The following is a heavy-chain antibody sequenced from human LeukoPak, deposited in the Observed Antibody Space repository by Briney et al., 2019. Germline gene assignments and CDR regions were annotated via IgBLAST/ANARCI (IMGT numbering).Heavy chain of an antibody. J-gene: IGHJ6*04. V-gene: IGHV4-59*01. CDR3: ARDGIVVVPAAPPARRYYYYGMDV. CDR1: GGSISSYY. Sequence: SETLSLTCTVSGGSISSYYWSWIRQPPGKGLEWIGYIYYSWSTNYNPSLKSRVTISVDTSKNQFSLKLSSVTAADTAVYYCARDGIVVVPAAPPARRYYYYGMDVWGKGTTVTVSS. CDR2: IYYSWST. D-gene: IGHD2-2*01.